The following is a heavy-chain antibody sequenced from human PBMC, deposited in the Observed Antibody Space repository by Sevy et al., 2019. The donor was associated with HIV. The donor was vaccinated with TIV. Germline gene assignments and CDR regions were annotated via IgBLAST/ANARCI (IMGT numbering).Heavy chain of an antibody. J-gene: IGHJ5*02. D-gene: IGHD3-16*02. CDR3: AKAQPDVCGSYRSNWFDP. CDR1: GFTFSSYA. CDR2: ISGSGGST. Sequence: GGSLRLSCAASGFTFSSYAMSWVRQAPGKGLEWVSAISGSGGSTYYADSVKGRFTISRDNSKNTLYLQMNSLRAEDTAVYYCAKAQPDVCGSYRSNWFDPWGQGTLVTVSS. V-gene: IGHV3-23*01.